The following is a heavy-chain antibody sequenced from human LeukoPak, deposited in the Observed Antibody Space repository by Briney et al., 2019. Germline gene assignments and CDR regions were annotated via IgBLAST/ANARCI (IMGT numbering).Heavy chain of an antibody. CDR3: ASTQTFDY. CDR1: GFTFSHYG. V-gene: IGHV3-7*01. J-gene: IGHJ4*02. Sequence: GGSLRLSCEASGFTFSHYGMHWVRQAPGKGLEWVANIKQDGSEKYYVDSVKGRFTISRDNAKNSLYLQMNSLRAEDTAFYYCASTQTFDYWGQGTLVTVSS. CDR2: IKQDGSEK.